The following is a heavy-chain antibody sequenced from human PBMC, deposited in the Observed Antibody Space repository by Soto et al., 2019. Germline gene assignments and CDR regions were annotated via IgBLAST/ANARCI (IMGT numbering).Heavy chain of an antibody. CDR1: GVNFVDHA. Sequence: SQRLSSTVSGVNFVDHAARWILTTPGTGLEWVSAISGSGGRTYYADAVKGRFTISRDDSKNTAYLQMNSLKTEDTAVYYCTTLVDTRDCFDYWGQGALVNVS. V-gene: IGHV3-23*01. J-gene: IGHJ4*02. D-gene: IGHD5-18*01. CDR3: TTLVDTRDCFDY. CDR2: ISGSGGRT.